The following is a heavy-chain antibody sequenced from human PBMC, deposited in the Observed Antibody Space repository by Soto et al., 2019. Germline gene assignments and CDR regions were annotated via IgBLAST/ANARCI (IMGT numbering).Heavy chain of an antibody. Sequence: QVQLVESGGGVVQPGTSLRLSCAVSAFSFSSYGMHWVRQAPGKGLEWVAVISSDGSDKDYADSVRGRFTISRDNSKSTLYLQMNSLRPEDTAVYFCAKDKSGSWTFDYWGQGTLVTVSS. CDR1: AFSFSSYG. D-gene: IGHD6-13*01. V-gene: IGHV3-30*18. CDR2: ISSDGSDK. J-gene: IGHJ4*02. CDR3: AKDKSGSWTFDY.